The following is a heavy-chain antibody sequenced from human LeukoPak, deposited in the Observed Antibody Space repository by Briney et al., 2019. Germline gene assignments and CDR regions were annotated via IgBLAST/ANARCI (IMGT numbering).Heavy chain of an antibody. V-gene: IGHV3-48*03. Sequence: LSLTCTVSGGSISSYYWSWVRQAPGKGLEWVSYISSSGSTKYYADSVKGRFTISRDNAKNSLYLQMNSLRAEDTAVYYCARGERSSWYQYFDYWGQGTLVTVSS. CDR3: ARGERSSWYQYFDY. CDR2: ISSSGSTK. D-gene: IGHD6-13*01. CDR1: GGSISSYY. J-gene: IGHJ4*02.